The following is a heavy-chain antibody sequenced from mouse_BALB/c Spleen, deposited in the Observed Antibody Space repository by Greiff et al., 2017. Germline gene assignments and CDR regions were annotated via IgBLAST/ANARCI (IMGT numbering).Heavy chain of an antibody. CDR3: ARGVYGYPAMDY. V-gene: IGHV4-1*02. CDR1: GFDFSRYW. D-gene: IGHD1-2*01. Sequence: EVKLMESGGGLVQPGGSLKLSCAASGFDFSRYWMSWVRQAPGKGLEWVGEINPDSRTINYTPSLKDKFIISRDNAKNTLYLQMSKVRSEDTALYYCARGVYGYPAMDYWGQGTSVTVSA. J-gene: IGHJ4*01. CDR2: INPDSRTI.